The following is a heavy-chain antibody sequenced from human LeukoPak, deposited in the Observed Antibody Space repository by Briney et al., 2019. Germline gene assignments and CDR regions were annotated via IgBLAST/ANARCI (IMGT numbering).Heavy chain of an antibody. CDR1: GYSFTGYW. D-gene: IGHD1-14*01. CDR3: AGLSHRYFDY. Sequence: GESLKISCKGAGYSFTGYWIGWVRQMPGKGLEWMGIIHPGDSDTRYSPSFQGQVTISVDKSVSTAYLQWSSLKASDTAMYYCAGLSHRYFDYWGQGTLVTVSS. V-gene: IGHV5-51*01. J-gene: IGHJ4*02. CDR2: IHPGDSDT.